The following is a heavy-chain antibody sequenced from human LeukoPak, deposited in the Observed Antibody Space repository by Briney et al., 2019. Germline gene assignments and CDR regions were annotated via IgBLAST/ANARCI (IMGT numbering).Heavy chain of an antibody. D-gene: IGHD6-19*01. CDR1: GFTFSNYA. Sequence: GGSLRLSCAASGFTFSNYAMSWVRQAPGKGLEWVSAISGGGGSTYYADSVKGRFTISRDNSKNTLYLQMNSLRAEDTAVYYCARAPSGWYDYWGQGTLVTVSS. CDR3: ARAPSGWYDY. CDR2: ISGGGGST. V-gene: IGHV3-23*01. J-gene: IGHJ4*02.